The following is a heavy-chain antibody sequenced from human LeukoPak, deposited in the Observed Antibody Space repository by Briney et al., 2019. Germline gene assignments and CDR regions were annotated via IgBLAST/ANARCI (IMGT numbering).Heavy chain of an antibody. CDR1: GYTFTSYY. Sequence: GASVKVSCKASGYTFTSYYMHWVRQAPGQGLEWMGIINPSGGSTSYAQKFQGRVTMTRDMSTSTVYMELSSLRSEDTAVYYCARDAYCSSTSCLYYFDYWGQGTLVTVSS. CDR2: INPSGGST. CDR3: ARDAYCSSTSCLYYFDY. V-gene: IGHV1-46*01. J-gene: IGHJ4*02. D-gene: IGHD2-2*01.